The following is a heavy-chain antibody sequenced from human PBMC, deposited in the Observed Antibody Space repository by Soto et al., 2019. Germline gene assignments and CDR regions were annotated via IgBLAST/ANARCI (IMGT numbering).Heavy chain of an antibody. J-gene: IGHJ4*02. D-gene: IGHD6-13*01. CDR3: AKGRQPDGTWTFDH. V-gene: IGHV3-23*01. Sequence: EVQLLESGGHLVQPGGSLRLSCAASGFTFSTYTMNWVRQAPGQGLEWGSGLTQTETGTHYADSVKGRFTISRDNSKNMLFLQMNSLRVDDTAVYYCAKGRQPDGTWTFDHWGQGTPVIVSS. CDR1: GFTFSTYT. CDR2: LTQTETGT.